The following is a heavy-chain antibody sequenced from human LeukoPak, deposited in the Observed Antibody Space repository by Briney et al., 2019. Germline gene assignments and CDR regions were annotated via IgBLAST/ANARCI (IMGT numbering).Heavy chain of an antibody. Sequence: GGSLRLSCAASGFTFSSYAMSWVRQAPGKGLEWVSAISGSGSSIYYADSVKGRFTISRDNSKNTLYLQVNSLRAEDTAVYYCAKGGKWDVTPFDYWGQGTLVTVSS. D-gene: IGHD1-26*01. CDR3: AKGGKWDVTPFDY. CDR2: ISGSGSSI. V-gene: IGHV3-23*01. CDR1: GFTFSSYA. J-gene: IGHJ4*02.